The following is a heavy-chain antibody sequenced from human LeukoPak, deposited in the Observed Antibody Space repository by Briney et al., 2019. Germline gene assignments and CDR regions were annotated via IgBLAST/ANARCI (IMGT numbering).Heavy chain of an antibody. CDR2: IYPGDSDT. CDR1: GYSFTRYW. J-gene: IGHJ4*02. Sequence: PGESLKISCKCSGYSFTRYWIGWVRLMPGEGLEWMGIIYPGDSDTRYSPSFQGQVTISAEKSISTAYLQWSSLKASDTAIYYCAKNTGEGNYFDYWGQGTLVTVSS. V-gene: IGHV5-51*01. CDR3: AKNTGEGNYFDY. D-gene: IGHD3-16*01.